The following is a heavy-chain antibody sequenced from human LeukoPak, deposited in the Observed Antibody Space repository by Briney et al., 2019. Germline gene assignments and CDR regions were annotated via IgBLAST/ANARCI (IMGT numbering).Heavy chain of an antibody. D-gene: IGHD3-16*02. J-gene: IGHJ3*02. Sequence: GGSLRLSCAASGFTFSSYEMNWVRQAPGKGLEWVSYISSGGSTIYYAGSVKGRFTISRDNAKNSLYLQMNSLRAEDTAVYYCARDQALEDAFDIWGQGTMVTVSS. V-gene: IGHV3-48*03. CDR2: ISSGGSTI. CDR3: ARDQALEDAFDI. CDR1: GFTFSSYE.